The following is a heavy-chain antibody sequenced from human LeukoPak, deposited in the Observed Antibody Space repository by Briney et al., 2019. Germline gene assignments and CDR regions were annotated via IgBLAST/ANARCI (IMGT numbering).Heavy chain of an antibody. CDR3: AREGNYDSPDAFDI. CDR1: GFTFSSYS. J-gene: IGHJ3*02. V-gene: IGHV3-21*01. CDR2: ISSSSYI. Sequence: PGGSLRLSCAASGFTFSSYSMNWVRQAPGKGLEWVSSISSSSYIYYADSVKGRFTISRDNAKNSLYLQMNSLRAEDTAVYYCAREGNYDSPDAFDIWGQGTMVTVSS. D-gene: IGHD3-22*01.